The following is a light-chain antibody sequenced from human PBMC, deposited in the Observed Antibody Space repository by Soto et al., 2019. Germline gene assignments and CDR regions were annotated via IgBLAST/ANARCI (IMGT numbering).Light chain of an antibody. V-gene: IGLV2-14*01. CDR3: NSYTSRNTPDSV. CDR1: SSDVGGYNY. Sequence: QSALTQPASVSGSPGQSITISCTGTSSDVGGYNYVSWYQQYPGEAPKLMIYEVRNRPSGVSNRFSGSKSGNTASLTISGLRAADEADYYCNSYTSRNTPDSVFGTGTKQTVL. J-gene: IGLJ1*01. CDR2: EVR.